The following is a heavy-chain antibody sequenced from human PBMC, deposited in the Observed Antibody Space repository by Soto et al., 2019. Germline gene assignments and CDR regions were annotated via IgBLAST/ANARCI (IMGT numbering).Heavy chain of an antibody. V-gene: IGHV4-34*01. CDR3: ARSVWGSYRYMWRHFDY. D-gene: IGHD3-16*02. Sequence: PSETLSLTCAVYGGSFSGYYWSWIRQPPGKGLEWIGEINHSGSTNYNPSLKSRVTISVDTSKNQFSLKLSSVTAADTAVYYCARSVWGSYRYMWRHFDYWGQGTLVTVSS. J-gene: IGHJ4*02. CDR2: INHSGST. CDR1: GGSFSGYY.